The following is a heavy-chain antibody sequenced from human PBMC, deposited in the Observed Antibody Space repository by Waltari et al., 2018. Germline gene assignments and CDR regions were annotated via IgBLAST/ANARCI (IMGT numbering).Heavy chain of an antibody. CDR1: GGTFSSYA. CDR3: ARGRLRWDYYDSSGPYYFDY. J-gene: IGHJ4*02. V-gene: IGHV1-69*04. D-gene: IGHD3-22*01. Sequence: QVQLVQSGAEVKKPGSSVKVSCKASGGTFSSYAISWVRQAPGQGIEWMGGIIPILGIANYAQKFQGRVTITADESTSTAYMELSSLRSEDTAVYYCARGRLRWDYYDSSGPYYFDYWGQGTLVTVSS. CDR2: IIPILGIA.